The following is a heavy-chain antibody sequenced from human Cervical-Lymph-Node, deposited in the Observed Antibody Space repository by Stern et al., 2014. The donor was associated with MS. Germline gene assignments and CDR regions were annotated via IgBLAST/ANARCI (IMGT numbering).Heavy chain of an antibody. CDR3: ARGGGLVGYFDY. CDR1: GDTFSSYA. CDR2: ITPVFGTT. V-gene: IGHV1-69*06. Sequence: QVQLVQSGAEVKKPGSSVKVSCKASGDTFSSYAINWVRQVPGQGLEWMGGITPVFGTTNYAQKFQGRVTITADKSTNTAYMELMTLRSEDTAVYYCARGGGLVGYFDYCGQGTLVSVSS. D-gene: IGHD1-26*01. J-gene: IGHJ4*02.